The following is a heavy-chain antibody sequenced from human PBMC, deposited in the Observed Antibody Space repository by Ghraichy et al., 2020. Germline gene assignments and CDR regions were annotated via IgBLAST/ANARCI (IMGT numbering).Heavy chain of an antibody. Sequence: GGSLRLSCEASGFTFNIFGIHWVRQAPGKGLEWVSVIWFDGSTKDHADSVQGRFTISRDNSRDTVYLQMNSLRAEDTAVYYCARDYQTNGGGLDVWGQGTTVTVSS. CDR2: IWFDGSTK. CDR1: GFTFNIFG. CDR3: ARDYQTNGGGLDV. J-gene: IGHJ6*02. V-gene: IGHV3-33*01. D-gene: IGHD3-16*01.